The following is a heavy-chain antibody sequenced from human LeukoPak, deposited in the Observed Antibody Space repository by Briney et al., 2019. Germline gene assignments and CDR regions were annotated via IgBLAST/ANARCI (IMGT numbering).Heavy chain of an antibody. D-gene: IGHD4-23*01. J-gene: IGHJ4*02. V-gene: IGHV3-30*02. CDR3: SAPVATNY. CDR2: IRYDGSNN. Sequence: GASLRLSCVASEFTFSSHGMHWVRQAPGKGLEWVAFIRYDGSNNYYADSVKGRFTISRDNSKNTLYLQMNSLKAEDTAVYYCSAPVATNYWGQGTLVTVSS. CDR1: EFTFSSHG.